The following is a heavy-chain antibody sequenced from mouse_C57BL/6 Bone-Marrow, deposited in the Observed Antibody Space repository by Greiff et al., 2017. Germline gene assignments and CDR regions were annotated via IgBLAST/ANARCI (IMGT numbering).Heavy chain of an antibody. V-gene: IGHV1-81*01. CDR1: GYTFTSYG. Sequence: QVQLQQSGAELARPGASVKLSCKASGYTFTSYGISWVKQRTGQGLEWIGEIYPRSGNTYYNEKFKGKATLTADKSSSTAYMELRSLTSEDSAVFFCARGMTAQATWAWFAYWGQATLVTDCA. CDR3: ARGMTAQATWAWFAY. CDR2: IYPRSGNT. J-gene: IGHJ3*01. D-gene: IGHD3-2*02.